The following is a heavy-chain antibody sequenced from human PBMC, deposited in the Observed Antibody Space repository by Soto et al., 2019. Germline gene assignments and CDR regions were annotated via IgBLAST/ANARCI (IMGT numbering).Heavy chain of an antibody. Sequence: QVQLVQSGAEVKKPGASLKVSCKASGYTVTDYAMHWVRQAPGQRLEWMGWINTGNGNTKFSLKFQGRVTITRDTSATTAYMELTSLRSEDTAVYYCAKGSRMWTPDYWGQGTLVTVSS. CDR3: AKGSRMWTPDY. J-gene: IGHJ4*02. D-gene: IGHD2-21*01. V-gene: IGHV1-3*04. CDR2: INTGNGNT. CDR1: GYTVTDYA.